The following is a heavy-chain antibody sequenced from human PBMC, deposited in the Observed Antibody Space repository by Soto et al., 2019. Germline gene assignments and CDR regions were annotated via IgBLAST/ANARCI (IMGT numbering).Heavy chain of an antibody. J-gene: IGHJ4*02. Sequence: EVQLEESGGGWVQPGRSLRLSCAASGFTFNEHAMHWVRQGPGKGLEWVAGVSGRGGSAGYADSVKGRFTISRDNAKSTMSLHMNSLRPEDTALYFCVKETSPAYDGSIEFFDYWGQGTLVTVSS. CDR2: VSGRGGSA. V-gene: IGHV3-9*01. CDR1: GFTFNEHA. CDR3: VKETSPAYDGSIEFFDY. D-gene: IGHD5-12*01.